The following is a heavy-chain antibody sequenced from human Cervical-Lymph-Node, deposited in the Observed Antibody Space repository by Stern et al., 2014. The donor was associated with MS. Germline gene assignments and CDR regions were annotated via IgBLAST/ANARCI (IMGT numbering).Heavy chain of an antibody. CDR3: ARAIFGVNTAAMAPDAFDS. J-gene: IGHJ3*01. CDR1: GFTVSNNY. CDR2: IYTDGST. Sequence: EVQLVESGGGLIQPGGSLRLSCAAPGFTVSNNYMSWVRQAPGKGLEWVSLIYTDGSTYYAGSLKGRFTISRASSKNMLFLQMNSLRADDTAMYYCARAIFGVNTAAMAPDAFDSWGQGTMVTVSS. D-gene: IGHD3-3*01. V-gene: IGHV3-53*01.